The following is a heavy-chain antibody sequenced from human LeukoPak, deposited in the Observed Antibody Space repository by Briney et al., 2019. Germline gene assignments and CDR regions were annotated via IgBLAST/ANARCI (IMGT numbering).Heavy chain of an antibody. D-gene: IGHD3-10*01. CDR3: ARSPVRVVRGVIPYYFDY. J-gene: IGHJ4*02. CDR2: IIPIFGTA. V-gene: IGHV1-69*01. CDR1: GGTFSSYA. Sequence: SVQVSCKASGGTFSSYAISWVRRAPGQGLEWMGGIIPIFGTANYAQKFQGRVTITADESTSTAYMELSSLRSEDTAVYYCARSPVRVVRGVIPYYFDYWGQGTLVTVSS.